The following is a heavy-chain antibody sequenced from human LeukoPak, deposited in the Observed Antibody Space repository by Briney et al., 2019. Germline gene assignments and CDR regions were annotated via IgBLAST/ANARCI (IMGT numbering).Heavy chain of an antibody. CDR1: GFTFSSYW. V-gene: IGHV3-7*04. CDR3: ARDRLRGEVATIPFY. J-gene: IGHJ4*02. D-gene: IGHD5-12*01. Sequence: GGSLRLSCAASGFTFSSYWMSWVRQAPGKGLEWEANIKQDGREKYYVDSVKGRFTISRDNAKNSLYLQMNSLRAEDTAVYYCARDRLRGEVATIPFYWGQGTLVTVSS. CDR2: IKQDGREK.